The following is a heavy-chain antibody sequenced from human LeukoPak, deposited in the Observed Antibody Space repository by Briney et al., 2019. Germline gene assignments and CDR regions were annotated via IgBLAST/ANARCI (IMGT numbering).Heavy chain of an antibody. CDR1: GGSISSYY. D-gene: IGHD1-26*01. V-gene: IGHV4-59*12. Sequence: KPSETLSLTCTVSGGSISSYYWSWIRQPPGKGLEWIGYIYYSGSTNYNPSLKSRVTISVDTSKNQFSLKLSSVTAADTAVYYCARGPARIVGATRDFDYWGQGTLVTVSS. J-gene: IGHJ4*02. CDR3: ARGPARIVGATRDFDY. CDR2: IYYSGST.